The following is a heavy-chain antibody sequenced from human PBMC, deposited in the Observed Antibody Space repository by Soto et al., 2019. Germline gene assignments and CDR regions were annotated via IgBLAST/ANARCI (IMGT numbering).Heavy chain of an antibody. D-gene: IGHD6-6*01. CDR3: ARDGNSSSSYYYYYAMDV. J-gene: IGHJ6*02. Sequence: SVKVSCKASGGTFSSYAISWVRQAPGQGLEWMGGIIPIFRTANYAQKFQGRVTITADESTSTAYMELSSLRSEDTAVYYCARDGNSSSSYYYYYAMDVWGQGTTVTVSS. V-gene: IGHV1-69*13. CDR1: GGTFSSYA. CDR2: IIPIFRTA.